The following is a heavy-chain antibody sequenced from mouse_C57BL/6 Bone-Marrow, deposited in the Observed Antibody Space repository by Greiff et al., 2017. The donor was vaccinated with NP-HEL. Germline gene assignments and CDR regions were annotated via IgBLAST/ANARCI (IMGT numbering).Heavy chain of an antibody. CDR1: GYTFSTSW. D-gene: IGHD6-1*01. J-gene: IGHJ2*01. CDR3: ARGESWGAFCDY. V-gene: IGHV1-82*01. CDR2: IYPGDGDT. Sequence: VQLQQSGPELVKPGASVKISCKASGYTFSTSWMNWMKQRPGKGLEWIGRIYPGDGDTHYSWNFEGKASLTADKSSNSSYLQLSSLTSEDSAVYFGARGESWGAFCDYWGQGTTLTVSS.